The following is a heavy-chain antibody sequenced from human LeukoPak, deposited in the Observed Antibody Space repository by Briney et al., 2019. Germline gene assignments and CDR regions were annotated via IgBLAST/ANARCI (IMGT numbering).Heavy chain of an antibody. J-gene: IGHJ5*02. V-gene: IGHV1-46*03. D-gene: IGHD1-1*01. CDR1: GYTFTSYY. CDR2: INPSGGST. CDR3: ARDTAGTYSWNWFDP. Sequence: GASVKVSCKASGYTFTSYYMHWVRQAPGQGLEWMGIINPSGGSTSYAQKFQDRVTMTRDTSTSTVYMELSSLRSEDTAVYYCARDTAGTYSWNWFDPWGQGTLVTVSS.